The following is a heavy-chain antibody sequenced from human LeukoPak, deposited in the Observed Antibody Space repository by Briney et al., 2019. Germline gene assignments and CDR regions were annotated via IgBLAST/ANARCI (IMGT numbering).Heavy chain of an antibody. J-gene: IGHJ4*02. CDR2: IYPGDSDT. CDR1: GYPFTTYW. CDR3: ATSRAHLRYFDWLYQPLDY. D-gene: IGHD3-9*01. V-gene: IGHV5-51*01. Sequence: GESLKISCKGSGYPFTTYWIAWVRQMPGKGLEWMGIIYPGDSDTRYSPSFQGQVTISADKSISTAYLQWGSLKASDTAMYYCATSRAHLRYFDWLYQPLDYWGQGTLVTVSS.